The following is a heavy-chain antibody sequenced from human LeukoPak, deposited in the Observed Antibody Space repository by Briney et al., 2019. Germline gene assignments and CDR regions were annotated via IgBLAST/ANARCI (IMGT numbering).Heavy chain of an antibody. Sequence: GGSLRLSCAASGFTFSSYWMSWVRQAPGKGLEWVANIKQDGSEKYYVDSVKGRFTISRDNAKNSLYLQMNSLRAEDTAVYYCARDGYDSSGYYYDYWGQGTLVTVSS. CDR3: ARDGYDSSGYYYDY. V-gene: IGHV3-7*01. CDR2: IKQDGSEK. CDR1: GFTFSSYW. D-gene: IGHD3-22*01. J-gene: IGHJ4*02.